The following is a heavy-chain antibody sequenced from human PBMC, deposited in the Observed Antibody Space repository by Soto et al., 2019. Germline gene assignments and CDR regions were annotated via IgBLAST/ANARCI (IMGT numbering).Heavy chain of an antibody. V-gene: IGHV4-34*01. Sequence: PSETLSLPCSVYGWSFSGYYWSWIRQPPGKGLEWIGEINHSGSTNYNPSLKSRVTISVDTSKNQFSLKLSSVTAADTAVYYCAREGVGVHYYYYGMDVWGQGTTVTVSS. D-gene: IGHD1-26*01. CDR1: GWSFSGYY. CDR2: INHSGST. J-gene: IGHJ6*02. CDR3: AREGVGVHYYYYGMDV.